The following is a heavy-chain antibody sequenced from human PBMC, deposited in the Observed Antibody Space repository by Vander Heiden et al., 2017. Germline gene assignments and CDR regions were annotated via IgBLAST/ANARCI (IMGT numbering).Heavy chain of an antibody. Sequence: EVQLLESGGGLVQPGGSLRLSCAASGFTFIRYAMSWVRQAPGKGLEWGAAISGSGGSTYYADCVKGRFTISRDNSKNTLYLQMNSLRAEDTAVYYCAKVLVGATTDWYFDLWGRGTLVTVSS. CDR3: AKVLVGATTDWYFDL. V-gene: IGHV3-23*01. D-gene: IGHD1-26*01. CDR1: GFTFIRYA. J-gene: IGHJ2*01. CDR2: ISGSGGST.